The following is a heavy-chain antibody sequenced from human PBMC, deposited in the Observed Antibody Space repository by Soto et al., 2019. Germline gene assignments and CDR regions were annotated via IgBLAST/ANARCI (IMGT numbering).Heavy chain of an antibody. CDR1: GLPFSGYW. Sequence: GGSLRLSCAASGLPFSGYWMHWVRQAPGKGLVWVSRLNTDGSSASYADSVKGRFTISRDNAKNTLYLQMNSLRAEDTAVYYCARYCSSSTCPSYYFDCWGQRTLVTVSS. D-gene: IGHD2-2*01. CDR2: LNTDGSSA. CDR3: ARYCSSSTCPSYYFDC. J-gene: IGHJ4*02. V-gene: IGHV3-74*01.